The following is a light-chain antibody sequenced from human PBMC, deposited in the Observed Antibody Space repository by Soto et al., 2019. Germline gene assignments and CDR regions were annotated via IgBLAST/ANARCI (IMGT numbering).Light chain of an antibody. CDR1: QSIDNNF. V-gene: IGKV3D-20*02. J-gene: IGKJ5*01. CDR2: DAY. Sequence: TVFTPSGGALPLTQEGIATRSCSASQSIDNNFIAWYQQKPGQPPRLLIYDAYNRATGIPPRFSGSGSGTDFTLTISSLEPEDSAVYYCQQRHMWPITSGQGARLEI. CDR3: QQRHMWPIT.